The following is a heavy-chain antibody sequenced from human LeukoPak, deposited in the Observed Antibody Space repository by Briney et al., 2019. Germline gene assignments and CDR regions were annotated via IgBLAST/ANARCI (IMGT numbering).Heavy chain of an antibody. CDR2: ISYDGSNK. CDR3: ARDLIPEEGGP. D-gene: IGHD2-2*02. J-gene: IGHJ5*02. CDR1: GFTFSSYA. Sequence: GRSLRLSCAASGFTFSSYAMHWIRQAPGKGLEWVAVISYDGSNKYYADSVKGRFTISRDNSKNTLYLQMNSLRAEDTAVYYCARDLIPEEGGPWGQGTLVTVSS. V-gene: IGHV3-30-3*01.